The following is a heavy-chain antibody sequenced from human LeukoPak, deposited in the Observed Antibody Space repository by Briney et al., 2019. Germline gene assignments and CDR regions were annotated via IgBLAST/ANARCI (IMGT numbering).Heavy chain of an antibody. D-gene: IGHD2-2*01. J-gene: IGHJ4*02. V-gene: IGHV3-21*01. CDR1: GFTFSSYS. Sequence: GGSLRLSCAASGFTFSSYSMNWVRQAPGKGLEWVSSISSSSYIYYADSVKGRFTISRDNAKNSLYLQMNSLRAEDTAVYYCARGPAGSPYCSSTSCYFCWGQGTLVTVSS. CDR2: ISSSSYI. CDR3: ARGPAGSPYCSSTSCYFC.